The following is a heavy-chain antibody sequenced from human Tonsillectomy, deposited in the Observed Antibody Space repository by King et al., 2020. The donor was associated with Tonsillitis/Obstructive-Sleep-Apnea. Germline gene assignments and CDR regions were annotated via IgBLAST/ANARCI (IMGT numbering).Heavy chain of an antibody. D-gene: IGHD2-15*01. CDR3: AGGYCSGGSCYSDWFDP. V-gene: IGHV3-53*04. CDR2: IYSAGNT. Sequence: VQLVESGGGLVQPGGSLRLSCAASGFTVSSNYMSWVRQAPGKGLERVSVIYSAGNTYYADSVKGRFTVSRHNSKNTLYLQMNSLRAEETAVYYCAGGYCSGGSCYSDWFDPWGQGTLVTVSS. CDR1: GFTVSSNY. J-gene: IGHJ5*02.